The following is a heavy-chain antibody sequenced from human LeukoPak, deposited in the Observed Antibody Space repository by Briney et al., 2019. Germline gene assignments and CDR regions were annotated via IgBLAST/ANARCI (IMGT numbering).Heavy chain of an antibody. CDR1: GFTFDDYG. V-gene: IGHV3-20*04. CDR2: INWNGGST. Sequence: GGSLRLSCAASGFTFDDYGMSWVRQAPGKGLEWVSGINWNGGSTGYADSVKGRFTISRDNAKNSLYLQKNSLRAEDTALYYCAREPREPGDDSSGYYQVVAFDIWGQGTRVTVSS. D-gene: IGHD3-22*01. CDR3: AREPREPGDDSSGYYQVVAFDI. J-gene: IGHJ4*02.